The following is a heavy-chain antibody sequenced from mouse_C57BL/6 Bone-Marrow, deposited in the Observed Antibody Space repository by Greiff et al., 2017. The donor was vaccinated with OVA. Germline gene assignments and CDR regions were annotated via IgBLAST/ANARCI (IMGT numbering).Heavy chain of an antibody. CDR3: VSPLYYGYDGYAMDY. J-gene: IGHJ4*01. V-gene: IGHV10-1*01. D-gene: IGHD2-2*01. CDR2: IRSKSNNYAT. CDR1: GFSFNTYA. Sequence: EVQGVESGGGLVQPKGSLKLSCAASGFSFNTYAMNWVRQAPGKGLEWVARIRSKSNNYATYYADSVKDRFTISRDDSESMLYLQMNNLKTEDTAMYYCVSPLYYGYDGYAMDYWGQGTSVTVSS.